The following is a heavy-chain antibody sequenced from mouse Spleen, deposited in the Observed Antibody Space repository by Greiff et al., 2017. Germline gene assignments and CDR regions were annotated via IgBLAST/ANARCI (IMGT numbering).Heavy chain of an antibody. Sequence: EVMLVESGGGLVKPGGSLKLSCAASGFTFSSYAMSWVRQTPEKRLEWVATISSGGSYTYYPDSVKGRFTISRDNAKNTLYLQMSSLRSEDTAMYYCARHHYYGSSYVGWYFDVWGAGTTVTVSS. D-gene: IGHD1-1*01. CDR3: ARHHYYGSSYVGWYFDV. J-gene: IGHJ1*01. CDR1: GFTFSSYA. CDR2: ISSGGSYT. V-gene: IGHV5-9-1*01.